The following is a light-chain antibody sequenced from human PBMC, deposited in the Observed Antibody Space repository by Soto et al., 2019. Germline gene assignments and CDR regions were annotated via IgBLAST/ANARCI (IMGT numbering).Light chain of an antibody. Sequence: QSALTQPASVSGSPGQSITISCTGTSSDVGGYNYVSWYQHHPGEAPKVMIYDVSNRPSGISNRFSGSKSGNTASLTISGLQAEDEADYYFNSYTSSSTYVFGTGTKVTVL. CDR3: NSYTSSSTYV. J-gene: IGLJ1*01. CDR2: DVS. CDR1: SSDVGGYNY. V-gene: IGLV2-14*03.